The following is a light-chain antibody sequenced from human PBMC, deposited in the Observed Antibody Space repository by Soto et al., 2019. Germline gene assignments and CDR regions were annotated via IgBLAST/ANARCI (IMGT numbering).Light chain of an antibody. J-gene: IGKJ1*01. CDR2: VAS. CDR1: EDVSSN. CDR3: QQLNNYPRT. Sequence: GDRVGISCRASEDVSSNLAWYQQKPGKAPKLLIYVASTLQSGVPSRFSGSGSGTEFTLTISSLQPEDFATYYCQQLNNYPRTFGQGTKVDIK. V-gene: IGKV1-9*01.